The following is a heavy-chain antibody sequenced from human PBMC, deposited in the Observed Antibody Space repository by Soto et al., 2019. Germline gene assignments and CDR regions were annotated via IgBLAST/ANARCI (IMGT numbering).Heavy chain of an antibody. CDR2: IWNDGKNK. V-gene: IGHV3-33*01. J-gene: IGHJ4*01. CDR3: ARDPGQDEAMDY. CDR1: GFTFSNFG. Sequence: QVQVVESGGGVVQPGTSLRLSCAASGFTFSNFGMHWVRQAPGKGLEWVAVIWNDGKNKYYADSAKGRFTIARDNSKNTLYLQMNSMRAEYTAVYYCARDPGQDEAMDYWGHRPLVSVSS.